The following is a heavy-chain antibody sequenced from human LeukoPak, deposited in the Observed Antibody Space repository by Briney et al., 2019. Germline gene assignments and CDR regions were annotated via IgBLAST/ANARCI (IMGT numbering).Heavy chain of an antibody. CDR3: ARSLYGSGNIWLDP. D-gene: IGHD3-10*01. V-gene: IGHV4-59*01. Sequence: PSETLSLTCTVSGGSFTSYYWSWIRQPPGKGLVWIGYIYFTGSTNYNPSLKSRVTISLDTSKNQFSLNLMSVTAADTAVYYCARSLYGSGNIWLDPWGQGTLVTVSS. CDR1: GGSFTSYY. J-gene: IGHJ5*02. CDR2: IYFTGST.